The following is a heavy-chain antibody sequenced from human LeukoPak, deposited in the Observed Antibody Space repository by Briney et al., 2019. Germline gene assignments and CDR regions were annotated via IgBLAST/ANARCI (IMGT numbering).Heavy chain of an antibody. CDR2: SYYRGSA. Sequence: SQTLSLTCNVSGGSMNSGGYYWSWIRQYPGKGLEWIGHSYYRGSANYNPSLESRATLSVDTSKNQFSLKVRSVTAADTAVYYCARIGGSGHFDYWGQGALVTVSS. J-gene: IGHJ4*02. CDR1: GGSMNSGGYY. CDR3: ARIGGSGHFDY. V-gene: IGHV4-31*02. D-gene: IGHD3-10*01.